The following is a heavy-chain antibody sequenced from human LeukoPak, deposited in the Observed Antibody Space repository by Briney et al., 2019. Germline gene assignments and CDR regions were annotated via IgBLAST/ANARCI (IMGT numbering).Heavy chain of an antibody. CDR1: GGTFSSYA. J-gene: IGHJ6*03. D-gene: IGHD3-3*01. CDR2: IIPIFGTA. V-gene: IGHV1-69*05. CDR3: ARDLPYYDFWSGYEDYYYHMDV. Sequence: SVKVSCKASGGTFSSYAISWVRQAPGQGLEWMGGIIPIFGTANYAQKFQGRVTITTDESTSTAYMELSSLRSEDTAVYYCARDLPYYDFWSGYEDYYYHMDVWGKGTTVTVSS.